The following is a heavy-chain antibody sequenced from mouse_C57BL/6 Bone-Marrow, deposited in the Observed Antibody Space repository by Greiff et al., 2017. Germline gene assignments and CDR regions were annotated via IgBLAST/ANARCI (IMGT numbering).Heavy chain of an antibody. CDR2: INPSSGYT. Sequence: QVQLQQSGAELARPGASVKMSCKASGYTFTSYTMHWVKQRLGQGQVWIGYINPSSGYTKYNQKFKDKATLTADKSSSTAYMQLSRLTSEDSAVYYCARYDDSAWFAYWGQGTLVTVSA. V-gene: IGHV1-4*01. J-gene: IGHJ3*01. CDR3: ARYDDSAWFAY. D-gene: IGHD2-3*01. CDR1: GYTFTSYT.